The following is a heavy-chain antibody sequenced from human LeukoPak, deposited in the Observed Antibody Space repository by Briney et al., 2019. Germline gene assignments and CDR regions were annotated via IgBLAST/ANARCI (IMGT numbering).Heavy chain of an antibody. D-gene: IGHD6-13*01. CDR3: ARATRSSLGLFDY. V-gene: IGHV4-59*01. CDR2: IYYSGST. J-gene: IGHJ4*02. Sequence: PSETLSLTCTVSGGSISSYYWSWIRQPPGKGLEWIGYIYYSGSTNYNPSLKSRVTISVDTSKNQFSLKLSSVTAADTAVYYCARATRSSLGLFDYWGQGTLVTVSS. CDR1: GGSISSYY.